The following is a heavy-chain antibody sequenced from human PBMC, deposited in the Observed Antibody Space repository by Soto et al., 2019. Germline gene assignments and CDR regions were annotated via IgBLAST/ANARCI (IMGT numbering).Heavy chain of an antibody. CDR2: IRSKAYGGTT. J-gene: IGHJ4*02. Sequence: GGSLRLSCTASGFTFGDYAMSWVRQAPGKGLEWVGFIRSKAYGGTTEYAASVKGRFTISRDDSKSIAYLQMNSLKTEDTAVYYCTRDPPLGYCSSTSCYDGSDYWGQVTLVTISS. D-gene: IGHD2-2*01. CDR1: GFTFGDYA. V-gene: IGHV3-49*04. CDR3: TRDPPLGYCSSTSCYDGSDY.